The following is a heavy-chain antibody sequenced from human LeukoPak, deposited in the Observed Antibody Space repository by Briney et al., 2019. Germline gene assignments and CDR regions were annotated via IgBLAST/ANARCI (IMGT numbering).Heavy chain of an antibody. J-gene: IGHJ6*03. D-gene: IGHD1-26*01. CDR1: GFTFSSYS. Sequence: GGSLRLSCAASGFTFSSYSMNWVRQAPGKGLEWVSSISSSSSYIYYADSVKGRFTISSDNAKTSLYLQMNSLRAEDTAVYYCARRIMGAYYNYHDTYVWGKVATVTISS. V-gene: IGHV3-21*01. CDR3: ARRIMGAYYNYHDTYV. CDR2: ISSSSSYI.